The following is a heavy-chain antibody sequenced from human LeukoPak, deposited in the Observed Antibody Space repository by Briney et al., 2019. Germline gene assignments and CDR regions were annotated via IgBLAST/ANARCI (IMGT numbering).Heavy chain of an antibody. CDR2: IYYSGST. J-gene: IGHJ6*02. CDR1: GGSISTSGYY. Sequence: SETLSLTCTVSGGSISTSGYYWSWIRQHPGKGLEWIGYIYYSGSTYYNPSLKSRVTISVDTSKNQFSLKLSSVTAADTAVYYCARDLRSSSSSGINYYGMDVWGQGTTVTVSS. V-gene: IGHV4-31*03. D-gene: IGHD6-6*01. CDR3: ARDLRSSSSSGINYYGMDV.